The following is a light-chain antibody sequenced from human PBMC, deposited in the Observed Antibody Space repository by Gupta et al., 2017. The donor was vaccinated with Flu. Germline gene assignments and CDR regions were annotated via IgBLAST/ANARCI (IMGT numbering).Light chain of an antibody. Sequence: EIVLKQLPATLLWFPGERATLSCRASQSVSSYLGWYQQKPGQAPRLLIYDASNRATGIPARFSGSGSGTDFTLTISSLEPEDFAVYYCQQRSNWPGTFGGGTKVEIK. J-gene: IGKJ4*01. CDR3: QQRSNWPGT. CDR2: DAS. CDR1: QSVSSY. V-gene: IGKV3-11*01.